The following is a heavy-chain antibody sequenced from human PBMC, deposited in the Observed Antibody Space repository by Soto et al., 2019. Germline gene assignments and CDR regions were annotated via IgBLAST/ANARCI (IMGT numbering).Heavy chain of an antibody. CDR1: GYTFTNYG. J-gene: IGHJ6*02. Sequence: QVQLVESGAEVKKPGASVKVSCKASGYTFTNYGISWVRQAPGQGLVWMGWISGYNGNTKYAQKFQGTVTMTTDTPTNSAYMDLRSLRSDDTAVYCCARDREYYYDSSGNYYYHYGMDVWGQGTTVTVS. CDR2: ISGYNGNT. V-gene: IGHV1-18*04. D-gene: IGHD3-22*01. CDR3: ARDREYYYDSSGNYYYHYGMDV.